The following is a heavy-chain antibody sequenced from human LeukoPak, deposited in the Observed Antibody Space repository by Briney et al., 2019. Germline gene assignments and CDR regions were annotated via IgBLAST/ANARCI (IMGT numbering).Heavy chain of an antibody. CDR1: GLTFSSYA. V-gene: IGHV3-23*01. Sequence: GGTLRLSCAVSGLTFSSYAMSWGRHAPGKGLGWGSAISGSCGSTYYADSVKGRFTISRDNSKNTLYLQMNSLRAEDTAVYYCAKIGVPAAIRGYFQHWGQGTLVTVSS. CDR3: AKIGVPAAIRGYFQH. D-gene: IGHD2-2*02. CDR2: ISGSCGST. J-gene: IGHJ1*01.